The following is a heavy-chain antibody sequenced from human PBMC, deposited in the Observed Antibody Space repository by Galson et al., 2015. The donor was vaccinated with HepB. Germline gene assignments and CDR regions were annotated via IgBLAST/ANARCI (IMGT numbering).Heavy chain of an antibody. J-gene: IGHJ4*02. CDR2: IIPIFGTA. CDR3: AREGSRTGTTALFDY. D-gene: IGHD1-1*01. V-gene: IGHV1-69*13. Sequence: SVKVSCKASGGTFSSYAISWVRQAPGQGLEWMGGIIPIFGTANYAQKFQGRVTITADESTSTAYMELSSLRSEDTAVYYCAREGSRTGTTALFDYWGQGTLVTVSS. CDR1: GGTFSSYA.